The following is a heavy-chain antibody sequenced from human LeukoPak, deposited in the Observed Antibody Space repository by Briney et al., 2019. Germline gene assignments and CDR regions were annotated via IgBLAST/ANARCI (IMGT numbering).Heavy chain of an antibody. Sequence: ASVKVSCKASGYTFTGYYMHWVRQAPGQGLEWMGWINPNSGGTNYAQKFQGRVTMTRDTSISTAYMELSRLRSDDTAVYYCARGLSNSIMITFGGVIVPFDYWGQGTLVTVSS. CDR2: INPNSGGT. CDR1: GYTFTGYY. D-gene: IGHD3-16*02. V-gene: IGHV1-2*02. J-gene: IGHJ4*02. CDR3: ARGLSNSIMITFGGVIVPFDY.